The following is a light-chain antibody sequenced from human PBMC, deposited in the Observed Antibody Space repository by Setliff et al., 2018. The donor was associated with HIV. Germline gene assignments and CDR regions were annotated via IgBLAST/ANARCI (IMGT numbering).Light chain of an antibody. CDR3: QVWDGSSDHFV. J-gene: IGLJ1*01. CDR1: NIRSKS. CDR2: EDS. Sequence: SYELTQPPSVSVAPGKTARMTCEGNNIRSKSVHWYQQKPGQAPVLAVYEDSDRPSGIPERISGSKSGNTATLSISRVEAGDEADYYCQVWDGSSDHFVFGSGTKVTVL. V-gene: IGLV3-21*03.